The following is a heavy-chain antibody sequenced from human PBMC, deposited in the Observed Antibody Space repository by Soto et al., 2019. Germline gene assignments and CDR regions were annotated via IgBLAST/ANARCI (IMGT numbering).Heavy chain of an antibody. CDR1: GFTFSSYG. D-gene: IGHD1-1*01. J-gene: IGHJ5*02. CDR3: AKDHGVLRKAPRNDWFDP. Sequence: GGSLRLSCAASGFTFSSYGMHWVRQAPGKGLEWVAVISYDGSNKYYAGSVKGRFTISRDNSKNTLYLQMNSLRAEDTAVYYFAKDHGVLRKAPRNDWFDPWGQGTLVTVSS. CDR2: ISYDGSNK. V-gene: IGHV3-30*18.